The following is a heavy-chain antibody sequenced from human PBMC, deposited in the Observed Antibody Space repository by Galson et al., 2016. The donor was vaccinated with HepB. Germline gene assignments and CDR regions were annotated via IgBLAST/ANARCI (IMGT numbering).Heavy chain of an antibody. CDR3: ARDRGGYNPFDY. J-gene: IGHJ4*02. V-gene: IGHV4-34*01. CDR1: GGSFSGYY. CDR2: INHSGST. Sequence: ETLSLTCAVYGGSFSGYYWSWIRQPPGKGLEWIGEINHSGSTNYNPSLKSRVTISVDTSKNQFSLKLSSVTAADTAVYYCARDRGGYNPFDYWGQGMLVTVSS. D-gene: IGHD5-24*01.